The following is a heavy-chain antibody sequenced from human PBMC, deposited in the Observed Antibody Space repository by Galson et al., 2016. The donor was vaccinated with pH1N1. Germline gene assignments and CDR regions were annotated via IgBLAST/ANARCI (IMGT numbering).Heavy chain of an antibody. V-gene: IGHV5-51*01. CDR2: IYPGDSDT. J-gene: IGHJ5*02. D-gene: IGHD2-15*01. CDR1: GYNSTNYW. Sequence: QSGAEVKKPGDSLKISCKVSGYNSTNYWIGWVRQMPGKGLEWTGIIYPGDSDTKYSPSFQGHVTISADRSITTAYLQWSSLRASDTAIYYCTRQDRCCGGGSCYSGWFDPWGQGTLVTVSS. CDR3: TRQDRCCGGGSCYSGWFDP.